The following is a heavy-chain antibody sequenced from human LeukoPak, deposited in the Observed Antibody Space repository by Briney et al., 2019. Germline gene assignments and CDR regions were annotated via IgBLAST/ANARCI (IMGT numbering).Heavy chain of an antibody. J-gene: IGHJ4*02. V-gene: IGHV1-69*01. D-gene: IGHD3-10*01. CDR3: AREYLSGGWSGEFTLDY. CDR1: GGTFSSYA. Sequence: SVKVSCKASGGTFSSYAISWVRQAPGQGLEWMGGIIPIFGTANYAQTFQGRVTITADETTSTAYMELSSLRSEDTAVYYCAREYLSGGWSGEFTLDYWGQGTLVTVSS. CDR2: IIPIFGTA.